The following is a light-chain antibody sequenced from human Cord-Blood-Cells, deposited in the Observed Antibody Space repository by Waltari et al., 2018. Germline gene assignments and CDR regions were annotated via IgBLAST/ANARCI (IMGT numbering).Light chain of an antibody. Sequence: QSALTQPASGSGSPGQSITISCTGTSSDVGSYTLVSWYPQHPGKAPKLMIYEGSKRPSGVSNRFSGSKSGNTASLKISGLQAEDEADYYCCSYAGSSTVVFGGVTKLTVL. CDR1: SSDVGSYTL. CDR2: EGS. CDR3: CSYAGSSTVV. V-gene: IGLV2-23*01. J-gene: IGLJ2*01.